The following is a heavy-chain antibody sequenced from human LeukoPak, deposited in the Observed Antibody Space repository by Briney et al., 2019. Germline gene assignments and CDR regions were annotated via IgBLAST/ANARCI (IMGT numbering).Heavy chain of an antibody. D-gene: IGHD3-10*01. CDR3: ARSPSSGEGYNWFDP. V-gene: IGHV4-59*08. J-gene: IGHJ5*02. CDR1: GGSISSYY. Sequence: YPSETLSLTCTVSGGSISSYYWSWIRQPPGKGLEWIGYIYYSGNTNYNPSLKSRVTISVDTSKNQFSLKLSSVTAADTAVYYCARSPSSGEGYNWFDPWGQGTLVIVSS. CDR2: IYYSGNT.